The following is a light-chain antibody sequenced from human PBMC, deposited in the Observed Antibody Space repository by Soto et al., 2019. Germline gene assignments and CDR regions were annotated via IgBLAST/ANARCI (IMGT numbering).Light chain of an antibody. Sequence: DIQMTQSPSTLSASVGDRVTITCRASQSISSWLAWYQQKPGKAPKVLIQKASSLESGVPSRFSGSGSGTEFTLTISSLQXDXXXXXXXXXXXXXPLTFGGGTKVEIK. CDR3: XXXXXXPLT. CDR1: QSISSW. V-gene: IGKV1-5*03. J-gene: IGKJ4*01. CDR2: KAS.